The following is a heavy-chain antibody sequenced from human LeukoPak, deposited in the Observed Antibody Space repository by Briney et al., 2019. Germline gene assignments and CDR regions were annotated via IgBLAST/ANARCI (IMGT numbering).Heavy chain of an antibody. Sequence: GGSLRLSCEASGFTYSHYGMHWVRQAPGKGLEWVAVIWSDGTEKYYGNAVKGRFIISRDNSRNTLYLQMNSLRGEDTAVYYCVKDAQRGFDYSNSLEYWGQGTLVTVSS. V-gene: IGHV3-33*04. CDR1: GFTYSHYG. D-gene: IGHD4-11*01. J-gene: IGHJ4*02. CDR3: VKDAQRGFDYSNSLEY. CDR2: IWSDGTEK.